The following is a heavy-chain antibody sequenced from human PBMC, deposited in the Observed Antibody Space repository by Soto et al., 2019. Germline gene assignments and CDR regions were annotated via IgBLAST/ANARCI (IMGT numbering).Heavy chain of an antibody. V-gene: IGHV3-23*01. CDR1: GFTFSTYA. Sequence: VQLLESGGGLVQPGVSLRLSCSASGFTFSTYAMNWVRQAPGKGLEWVSSINHSGGSTYYADSVKGRFTISRDNSKNTLYLQLDTLRAEDTAVYYCAKSDSTIFRGYMDVWGKGTTVTVSS. D-gene: IGHD3-3*01. CDR3: AKSDSTIFRGYMDV. CDR2: INHSGGST. J-gene: IGHJ6*03.